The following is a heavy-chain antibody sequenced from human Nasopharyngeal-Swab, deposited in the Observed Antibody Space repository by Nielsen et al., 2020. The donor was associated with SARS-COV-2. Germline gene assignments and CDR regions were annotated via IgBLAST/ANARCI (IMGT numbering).Heavy chain of an antibody. V-gene: IGHV1-46*01. J-gene: IGHJ5*02. D-gene: IGHD3-3*01. CDR2: INPSGGST. Sequence: ASVKVSCKASGYTFTSYYMHWVRQAPGQGLEWMGIINPSGGSTSYAQKFQGRVTMTRDTSTSTVYMELSSLRSEDTAAYYCARVTPGGTIFGLFDPWGQGTLVTVSS. CDR1: GYTFTSYY. CDR3: ARVTPGGTIFGLFDP.